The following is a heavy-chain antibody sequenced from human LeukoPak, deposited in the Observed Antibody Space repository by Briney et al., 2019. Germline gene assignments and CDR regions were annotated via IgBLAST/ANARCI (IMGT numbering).Heavy chain of an antibody. CDR2: ISSNGGST. CDR1: GFTFSSYA. V-gene: IGHV3-64D*09. Sequence: GSQRLSFSASGFTFSSYAMHWVRQAPGKGLDYVSAISSNGGSTYYADSVKGRFTISRDNSKNTLYLQMSSLRAEDTAVYYCVKRSIVGADYFDYWGQGTLVTVSS. CDR3: VKRSIVGADYFDY. D-gene: IGHD1-26*01. J-gene: IGHJ4*02.